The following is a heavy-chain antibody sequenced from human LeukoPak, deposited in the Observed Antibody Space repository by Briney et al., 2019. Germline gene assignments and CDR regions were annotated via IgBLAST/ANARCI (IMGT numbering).Heavy chain of an antibody. J-gene: IGHJ4*02. CDR2: IHDSGNT. CDR1: GGSISGYY. V-gene: IGHV4-59*01. CDR3: AALYSSPVVMDY. D-gene: IGHD6-13*01. Sequence: PSETLSLTCTVSGGSISGYYWSWIRQPPGKGLEWIGFIHDSGNTYYNASLRSRVSISVDTSKNQLSLNLRSVAAADTAVYYCAALYSSPVVMDYWGQGTLVTVSS.